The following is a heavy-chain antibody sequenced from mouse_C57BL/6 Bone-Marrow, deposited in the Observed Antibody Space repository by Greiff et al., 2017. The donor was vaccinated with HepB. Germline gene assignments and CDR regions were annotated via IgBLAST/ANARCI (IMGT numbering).Heavy chain of an antibody. D-gene: IGHD2-3*01. CDR3: ARVDGYWYFDV. CDR1: GYTFTSYW. Sequence: VQLQQPGAELVRPGTSVKLSCKASGYTFTSYWMHWVKQRPGQGLEWIGVIDPSDSYTNYNQKFKGKATLTVDTSSSTAYMQLSSLTSEDSAVYYCARVDGYWYFDVWGTGTTFTVSS. J-gene: IGHJ1*03. CDR2: IDPSDSYT. V-gene: IGHV1-59*01.